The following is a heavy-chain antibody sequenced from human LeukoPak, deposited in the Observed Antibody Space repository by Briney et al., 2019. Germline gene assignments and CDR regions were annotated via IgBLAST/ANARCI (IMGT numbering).Heavy chain of an antibody. CDR2: ISSSSSYI. CDR1: GFTFSSYS. CDR3: ATDYGSGTYYTLDC. V-gene: IGHV3-21*04. J-gene: IGHJ4*02. D-gene: IGHD3-10*01. Sequence: GGSLRLSCAASGFTFSSYSMNWVRQAPGKGLEWVSSISSSSSYIYYADSVKGRFTISRDNSKNTVYLQMNSLRAEDTAVYYCATDYGSGTYYTLDCWGQGTLVTVSS.